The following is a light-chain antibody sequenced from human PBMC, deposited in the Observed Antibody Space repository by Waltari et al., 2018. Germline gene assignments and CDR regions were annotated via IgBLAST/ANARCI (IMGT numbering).Light chain of an antibody. V-gene: IGKV1-39*01. J-gene: IGKJ5*01. CDR3: QQSYSSPWT. CDR1: QSISDY. Sequence: IQMTQSPPALSASVGDRVAITCRASQSISDYLHWYQQKPGKAPRVLIYTASSLQRGVPTRFSGSGSGTEFTLTISTLQPEDAATYYCQQSYSSPWTFGQGTRLEIK. CDR2: TAS.